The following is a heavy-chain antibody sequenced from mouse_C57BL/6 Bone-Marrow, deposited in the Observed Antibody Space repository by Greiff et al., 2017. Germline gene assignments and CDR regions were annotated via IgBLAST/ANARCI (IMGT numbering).Heavy chain of an antibody. CDR3: TTSDCYLWFAY. CDR1: GFTFSSYA. J-gene: IGHJ3*01. CDR2: ISSGGDYI. Sequence: EVKLVESGAGLVKPGGSLKLSCAASGFTFSSYAMSWVRQTPEKRLEWVAYISSGGDYIYYADTVKGRFTISRDNARNTLYLQMSSLKSEDTAMYSCTTSDCYLWFAYWGQGTLVTVSA. D-gene: IGHD2-3*01. V-gene: IGHV5-9-1*02.